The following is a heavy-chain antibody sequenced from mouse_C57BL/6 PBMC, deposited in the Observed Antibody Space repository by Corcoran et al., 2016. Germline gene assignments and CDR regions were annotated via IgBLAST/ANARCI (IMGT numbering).Heavy chain of an antibody. J-gene: IGHJ2*01. V-gene: IGHV1-81*01. CDR1: GYTFTSYG. CDR2: IYPRSGNT. D-gene: IGHD2-4*01. Sequence: QVQLQQSGAELARPGASVKLSCKASGYTFTSYGISWVKQRTGQGLEWIGEIYPRSGNTYYNEKFKGKATLTADKSSSTAYMELRSLTSEDSAVYFCARRGNYYDYTTVFDYWGQGTTLTVSS. CDR3: ARRGNYYDYTTVFDY.